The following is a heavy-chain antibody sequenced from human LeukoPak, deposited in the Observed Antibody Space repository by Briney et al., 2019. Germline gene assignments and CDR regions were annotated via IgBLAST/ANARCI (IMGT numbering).Heavy chain of an antibody. CDR2: ISNDGNNK. CDR1: QFTFGSYA. J-gene: IGHJ4*02. D-gene: IGHD3-10*01. Sequence: PGGSLRLSCAASQFTFGSYALHWVRQAPGKGLEWVAVISNDGNNKYYADSVKGRFTISRDNSKNTLYLQMNGLRAEDTAVYYCARAEHYSGSGSYYNDPDYWGQGTLVTVSS. V-gene: IGHV3-30-3*01. CDR3: ARAEHYSGSGSYYNDPDY.